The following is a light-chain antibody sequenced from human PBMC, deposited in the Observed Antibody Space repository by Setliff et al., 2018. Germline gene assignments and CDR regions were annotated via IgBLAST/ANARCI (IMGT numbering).Light chain of an antibody. V-gene: IGLV2-8*01. CDR1: SSDIGGYNY. Sequence: QSALTQPPSASGSPGQSVTISCTGTSSDIGGYNYVSWYQQHPGKAPKLMIYEVNKRPSGVPDRFSGSKSGNTASLTVSGLRAEDEADYYCSSYAGSRNFYVFGTGTKVTVL. CDR2: EVN. J-gene: IGLJ1*01. CDR3: SSYAGSRNFYV.